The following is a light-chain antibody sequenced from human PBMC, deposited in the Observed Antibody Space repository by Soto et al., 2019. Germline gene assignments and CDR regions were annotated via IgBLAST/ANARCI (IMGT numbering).Light chain of an antibody. J-gene: IGKJ4*01. CDR2: AAS. Sequence: DIQMTQSPSSLSASVGDRLTITCRASQDITTYLNWFQQKPGKAPEPLIYAASNLQSAVPSRFSGSGSGTDFTLTISSLQPEDFATYYCQQTYRTPLTFGGGTKVEIK. CDR3: QQTYRTPLT. V-gene: IGKV1-39*01. CDR1: QDITTY.